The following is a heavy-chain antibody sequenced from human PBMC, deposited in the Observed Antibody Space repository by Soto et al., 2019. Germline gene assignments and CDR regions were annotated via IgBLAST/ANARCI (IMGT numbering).Heavy chain of an antibody. D-gene: IGHD2-21*01. CDR2: ISGGGDAT. V-gene: IGHV3-23*01. Sequence: EVQLLESGGDSVQPGGSVRLSCAGSGFTFINYAMNWVRQAPGKGLESVSTISGGGDATFFADSVRGRFTFSRDNSKNTVTLQMNRLGVHDTAVYYCARKVVGSTSRPDYWYFDLWGRGTLVTVSS. J-gene: IGHJ2*01. CDR1: GFTFINYA. CDR3: ARKVVGSTSRPDYWYFDL.